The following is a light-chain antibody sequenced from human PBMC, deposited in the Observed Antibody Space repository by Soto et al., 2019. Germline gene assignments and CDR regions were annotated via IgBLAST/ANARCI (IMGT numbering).Light chain of an antibody. Sequence: EIAQTQAPATLAVSPGEGATLSCRASQSVNSLLAWYQQKPGQAPRLLIYRASTRAAGVPDRFSGSGSGTEFTLTISSLQSEDFAVYYCQHRMNWPLTFGQGTRLEIK. V-gene: IGKV3-15*01. J-gene: IGKJ5*01. CDR2: RAS. CDR3: QHRMNWPLT. CDR1: QSVNSL.